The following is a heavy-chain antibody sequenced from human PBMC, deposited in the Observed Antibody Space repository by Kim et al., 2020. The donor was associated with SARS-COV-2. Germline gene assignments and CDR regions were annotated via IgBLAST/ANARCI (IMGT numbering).Heavy chain of an antibody. D-gene: IGHD6-19*01. J-gene: IGHJ6*03. V-gene: IGHV3-9*01. CDR3: AKDRIAVAGTGYYYYYMDV. Sequence: GRFTISRDNAKNSLYLQMNSLRAEDTALYYCAKDRIAVAGTGYYYYYMDVWGKGTTVTVSS.